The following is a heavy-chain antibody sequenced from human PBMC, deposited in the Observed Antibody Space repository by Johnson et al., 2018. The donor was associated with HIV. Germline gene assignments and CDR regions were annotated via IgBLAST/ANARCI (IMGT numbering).Heavy chain of an antibody. Sequence: QVQLVESGGRVVQPGGSLRLSCAASGFTFSNYGMHWVRQTPGKGLEWVAFIRYDGSNKYYADSVKGRFTISRDNSKNTLYLQMNSLRAEETAVDYCAKDQERLLWFGTGGIWGQGTMVTVSS. D-gene: IGHD3-10*01. CDR2: IRYDGSNK. V-gene: IGHV3-30*02. CDR1: GFTFSNYG. J-gene: IGHJ3*02. CDR3: AKDQERLLWFGTGGI.